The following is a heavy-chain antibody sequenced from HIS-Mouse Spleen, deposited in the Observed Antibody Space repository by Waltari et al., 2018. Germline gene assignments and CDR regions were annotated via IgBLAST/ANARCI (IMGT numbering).Heavy chain of an antibody. D-gene: IGHD4-17*01. J-gene: IGHJ3*02. CDR1: GFTFSSYG. Sequence: QVQLVESGGGVVQPGRSLRLSCAASGFTFSSYGMHWVRQAPGKGMEWVAGISYDGSNTYYADSVKGRFTISRDNSKNTLYLQMNSLRAEDTAVYYCAKGGSTTVTAFDIWGQGTMVTVSS. CDR3: AKGGSTTVTAFDI. CDR2: ISYDGSNT. V-gene: IGHV3-30*18.